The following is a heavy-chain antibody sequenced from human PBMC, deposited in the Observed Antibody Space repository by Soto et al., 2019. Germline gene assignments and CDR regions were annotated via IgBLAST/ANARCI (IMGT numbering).Heavy chain of an antibody. Sequence: EVQLVESGGGLVQPGGSLKLSCAASGFTFSGSAMHWVRQASGKGLEWVGRIRSKANSYATAYAASVKGRFTISRDDSKNTAYLQMNSLKTEDTAVYYCAKDQNRITIFGGDYYYGMDVWGQGTTVTVSS. CDR3: AKDQNRITIFGGDYYYGMDV. CDR2: IRSKANSYAT. V-gene: IGHV3-73*02. D-gene: IGHD3-3*01. J-gene: IGHJ6*02. CDR1: GFTFSGSA.